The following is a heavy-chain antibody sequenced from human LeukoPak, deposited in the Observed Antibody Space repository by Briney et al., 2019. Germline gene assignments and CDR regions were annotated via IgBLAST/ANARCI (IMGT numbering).Heavy chain of an antibody. J-gene: IGHJ4*02. D-gene: IGHD4-17*01. CDR3: AKCPVTTADYFDY. CDR1: GISFSTYA. V-gene: IGHV3-23*01. CDR2: ITGSGGRT. Sequence: RAGGSLRLSCAASGISFSTYAMSWVRQAPGKGLEWVSAITGSGGRTYYADSVKGRFTISRDNSKNTLYLQMNSLRAEDTAVYYCAKCPVTTADYFDYWGQGTLVTVSS.